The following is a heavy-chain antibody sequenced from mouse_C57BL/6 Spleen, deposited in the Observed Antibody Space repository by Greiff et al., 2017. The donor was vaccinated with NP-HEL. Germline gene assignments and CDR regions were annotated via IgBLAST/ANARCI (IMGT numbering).Heavy chain of an antibody. CDR2: IDPEDGDT. V-gene: IGHV14-1*01. D-gene: IGHD1-1*01. Sequence: EVQLQESGAELVRPGASVKLSCTASGFNINDYYMYWVKQRPEQGLEWIGRIDPEDGDTEYAPKFQGKATMTADTSSNTAYLQLSSLTSEDTAVYYCTAYYDGNCSTFAYWGQGIPVTVSA. J-gene: IGHJ3*01. CDR3: TAYYDGNCSTFAY. CDR1: GFNINDYY.